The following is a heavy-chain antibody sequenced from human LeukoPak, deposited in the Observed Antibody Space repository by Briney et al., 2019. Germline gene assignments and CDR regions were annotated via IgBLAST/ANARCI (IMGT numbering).Heavy chain of an antibody. CDR2: INHSGST. Sequence: SQTLSLTCAVSGGSISSGGHSWSWIRQPPGKGLEWIGEINHSGSTNYNPSLKSRVTISVDTSKNQFSLKLSSVTAADTAVYYCARRGPKYCSSTSCPQKGFDPWGQGTLVTVSS. CDR1: GGSISSGGHS. J-gene: IGHJ5*02. V-gene: IGHV4-30-2*01. D-gene: IGHD2-2*01. CDR3: ARRGPKYCSSTSCPQKGFDP.